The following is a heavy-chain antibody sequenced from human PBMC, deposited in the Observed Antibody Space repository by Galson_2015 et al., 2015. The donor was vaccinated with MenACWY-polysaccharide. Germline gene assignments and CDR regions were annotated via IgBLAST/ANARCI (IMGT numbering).Heavy chain of an antibody. V-gene: IGHV4-59*02. D-gene: IGHD3-10*01. CDR1: GGSVKNSY. Sequence: LSLTCSLSGGSVKNSYWSWFRQPPGKGLEWIGYIFYTGSTTYNPSLKSRVTISIGASESHFSLNLTSVTAADTAVYYCARGRALTNYWGQGTLVTVSS. CDR3: ARGRALTNY. CDR2: IFYTGST. J-gene: IGHJ4*02.